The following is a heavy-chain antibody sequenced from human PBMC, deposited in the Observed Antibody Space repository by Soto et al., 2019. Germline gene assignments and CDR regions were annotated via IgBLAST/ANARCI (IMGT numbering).Heavy chain of an antibody. CDR1: GGTSSSYA. J-gene: IGHJ4*02. Sequence: SVKVSCKASGGTSSSYAISWVRQAPGQGLEWMGGIIPIFGTANYAQKFQGRVTITADESTSTAYMELSSLRSEDTAVYYCARDLGRVPYYYGSGSYLGDYWGQGTLVTVSS. CDR3: ARDLGRVPYYYGSGSYLGDY. V-gene: IGHV1-69*13. D-gene: IGHD3-10*01. CDR2: IIPIFGTA.